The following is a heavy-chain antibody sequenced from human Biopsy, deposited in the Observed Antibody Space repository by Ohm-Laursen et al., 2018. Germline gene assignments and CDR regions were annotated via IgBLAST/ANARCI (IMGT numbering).Heavy chain of an antibody. D-gene: IGHD3-22*01. V-gene: IGHV4-59*01. CDR2: IYYTGST. CDR1: GGSIYNFF. Sequence: GTLSLTWTVSGGSIYNFFWSWIRQPPGKGLEWIGYIYYTGSTDYNPSLQSRVTISVDTSKNHFSLRLRSVTPADTAIYYCARDRGYYSDRTVPGYFDLWGRGTLVTVSS. CDR3: ARDRGYYSDRTVPGYFDL. J-gene: IGHJ2*01.